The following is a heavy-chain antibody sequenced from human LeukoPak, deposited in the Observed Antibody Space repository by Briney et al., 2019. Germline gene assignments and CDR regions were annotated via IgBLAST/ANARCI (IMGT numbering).Heavy chain of an antibody. CDR3: ARDYSGAVDY. CDR1: GFTVSSNY. Sequence: GGSLRLSCAASGFTVSSNYMSWVRQAPGKGLEWVSVIYSGGSTYYADSVKGRFTISRDNAKNTLYLQMNSLRAEDTAVYYCARDYSGAVDYWGQGTLVTVSS. J-gene: IGHJ4*02. CDR2: IYSGGST. V-gene: IGHV3-53*01. D-gene: IGHD3-3*01.